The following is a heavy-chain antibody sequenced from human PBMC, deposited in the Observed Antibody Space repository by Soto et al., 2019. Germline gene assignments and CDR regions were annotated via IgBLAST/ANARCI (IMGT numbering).Heavy chain of an antibody. Sequence: PSETLSLTCTVSGGSISSYYWSWIRQPPGKGLEWIGYIYYSGSTYYNPSLKSRVTISVDTSKNQFSLKLSSVTAADTAVYYCARQYDILTGPDYWGQGTLVTVS. CDR3: ARQYDILTGPDY. J-gene: IGHJ4*02. CDR1: GGSISSYY. V-gene: IGHV4-59*08. CDR2: IYYSGST. D-gene: IGHD3-9*01.